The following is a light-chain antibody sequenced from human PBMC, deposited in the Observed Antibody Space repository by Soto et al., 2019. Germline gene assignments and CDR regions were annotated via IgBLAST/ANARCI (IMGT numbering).Light chain of an antibody. CDR2: EVS. Sequence: QSVLTQPASVSGSPGQSITISCTGTSSDVGGYKYVSWYQQHPDKAPKLIIFEVSNRPSGVSNRFSGSKSGNTASLTISGLQAEDEADYHCSSYTASLTVVFGGGTKVTVL. J-gene: IGLJ2*01. CDR3: SSYTASLTVV. V-gene: IGLV2-14*01. CDR1: SSDVGGYKY.